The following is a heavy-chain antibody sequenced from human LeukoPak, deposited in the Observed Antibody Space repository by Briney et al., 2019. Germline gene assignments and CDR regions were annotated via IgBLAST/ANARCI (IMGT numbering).Heavy chain of an antibody. J-gene: IGHJ4*02. CDR3: TRATHYYGSGSYYSDFDY. CDR1: GYSISSGYY. Sequence: SETLSLTCTVSGYSISSGYYWGWIRQPPGKGLEWIGSIYHSGSTYYNPSLKSRVTISVDTSKNQFSLKLSSVTAADTAVYYCTRATHYYGSGSYYSDFDYWGQGTLVTVSS. CDR2: IYHSGST. D-gene: IGHD3-10*01. V-gene: IGHV4-38-2*02.